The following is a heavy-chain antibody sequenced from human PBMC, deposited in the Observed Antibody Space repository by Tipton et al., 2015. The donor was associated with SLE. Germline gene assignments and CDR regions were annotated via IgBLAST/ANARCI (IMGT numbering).Heavy chain of an antibody. CDR3: AKEGPSVGGMNI. D-gene: IGHD4-23*01. Sequence: GSLRLSCAASGFAFSSYGMHWVRQAPGKGLEWVAFIRYDGSNKYYADSVKGRFTISRDNSKNTLYLQMNTLRPEDTAVYYCAKEGPSVGGMNIWGQGTAVTVSS. J-gene: IGHJ6*02. CDR2: IRYDGSNK. V-gene: IGHV3-30*02. CDR1: GFAFSSYG.